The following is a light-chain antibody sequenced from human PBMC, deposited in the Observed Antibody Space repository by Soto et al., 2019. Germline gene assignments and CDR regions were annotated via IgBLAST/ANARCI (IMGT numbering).Light chain of an antibody. CDR3: QQHGTSPYT. J-gene: IGKJ2*01. CDR1: QSLRSSY. Sequence: LSCWASQSLRSSYLAWYQRKPGQAPRLLMFGASRRATGIPDRFNGSGSGTDFILTISRLEPEDVAVYYCQQHGTSPYTFGLGTVLEIK. CDR2: GAS. V-gene: IGKV3-20*01.